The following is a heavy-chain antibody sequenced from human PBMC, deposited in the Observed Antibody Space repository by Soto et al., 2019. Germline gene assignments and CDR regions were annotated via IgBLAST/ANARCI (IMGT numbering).Heavy chain of an antibody. CDR1: GYSFTSYW. V-gene: IGHV5-51*01. J-gene: IGHJ6*02. CDR3: ARRSGTYYDFWSGLDV. CDR2: IYPGDSDT. Sequence: ALKISCKGSGYSFTSYWIGWVRQMPGKGLEWMGIIYPGDSDTRYSPSFQGQVTISADKSISTAYLQWSSLKASDTAMYYCARRSGTYYDFWSGLDVWGQGTTVTVSS. D-gene: IGHD3-3*01.